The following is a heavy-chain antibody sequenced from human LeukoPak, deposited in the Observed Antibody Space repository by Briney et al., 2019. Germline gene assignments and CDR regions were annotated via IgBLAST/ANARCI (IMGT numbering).Heavy chain of an antibody. CDR2: IYYSGST. J-gene: IGHJ2*01. Sequence: SETLSLTCTVSGGSISSGDYYWSWIRQPPGKGLEWIGYIYYSGSTHYNPSLKSRVTISVDTSKNQFSLKLSSVTAADTAVYYCARCHGDYEYFDLWGRGTLVTVSS. D-gene: IGHD4-17*01. CDR1: GGSISSGDYY. CDR3: ARCHGDYEYFDL. V-gene: IGHV4-30-4*01.